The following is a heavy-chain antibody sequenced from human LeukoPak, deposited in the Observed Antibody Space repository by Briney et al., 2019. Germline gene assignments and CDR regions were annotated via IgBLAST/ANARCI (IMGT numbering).Heavy chain of an antibody. D-gene: IGHD2/OR15-2a*01. Sequence: GESLKISCKGSGYSFANYWISWVRQLPGKGLQWMGRIIPSGSYTNYSPSFQGHVTISADKSNSTAYLQWGSLKASDTAMYYCATDSNSSIRSRDDYWGQGTLVTVSS. CDR3: ATDSNSSIRSRDDY. V-gene: IGHV5-10-1*01. CDR2: IIPSGSYT. J-gene: IGHJ4*02. CDR1: GYSFANYW.